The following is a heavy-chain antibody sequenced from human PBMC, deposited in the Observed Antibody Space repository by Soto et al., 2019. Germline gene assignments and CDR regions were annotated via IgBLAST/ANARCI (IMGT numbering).Heavy chain of an antibody. CDR3: ARPAVAGQYFDY. CDR1: GGSISSGGYY. CDR2: IYYSGST. Sequence: QVQLQESGPGLVKPSQTLSLTCTVSGGSISSGGYYWSWIRQHPGKGLEWIGYIYYSGSTYYNPSRTSRVTVPVDTSKNQFSLKLSSVAAADTAVYYCARPAVAGQYFDYWGQGTLVTVSS. J-gene: IGHJ4*02. D-gene: IGHD6-19*01. V-gene: IGHV4-31*03.